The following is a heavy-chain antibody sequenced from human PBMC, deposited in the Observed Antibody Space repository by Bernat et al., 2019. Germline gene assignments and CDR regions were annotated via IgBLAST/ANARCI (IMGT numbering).Heavy chain of an antibody. J-gene: IGHJ4*02. CDR1: GFAFSNAW. CDR2: IKMKSDGGTK. CDR3: TKDYWNYCDY. D-gene: IGHD1-1*01. V-gene: IGHV3-15*07. Sequence: EVQLVESGGGLAKPGGSLRLSCAASGFAFSNAWMNWVRQAPGKGLEWVGRIKMKSDGGTKDYAAPVKGRFTISRDDSKNTVYLQMNSLETEDTAVYYCTKDYWNYCDYWGQGTLVTVSS.